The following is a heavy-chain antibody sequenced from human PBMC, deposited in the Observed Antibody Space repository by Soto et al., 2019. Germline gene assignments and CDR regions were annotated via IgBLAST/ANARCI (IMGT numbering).Heavy chain of an antibody. V-gene: IGHV3-11*01. CDR3: ARDGKDLGYYYYYYGMDV. D-gene: IGHD1-26*01. Sequence: GGSLRLSCAASGFTFSDYYMSWIRQAPGKGLEWVSYISSSGSTIYYADSVKGRFTISRDNAKDSLYLQMNSLRAEDTAVYYCARDGKDLGYYYYYYGMDVWGQGTRVTVSS. CDR2: ISSSGSTI. J-gene: IGHJ6*02. CDR1: GFTFSDYY.